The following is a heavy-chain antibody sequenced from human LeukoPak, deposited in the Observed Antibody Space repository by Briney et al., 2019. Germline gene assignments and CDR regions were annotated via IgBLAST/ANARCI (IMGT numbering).Heavy chain of an antibody. V-gene: IGHV4-39*02. CDR3: ARESAYGSGSYYTH. J-gene: IGHJ4*02. CDR1: GFTFSSYA. Sequence: GSLRLSCAASGFTFSSYAMSWVRQPPGKGLEWIGSIYYSGSTYYNPSLKSRVTISVDTSKNQSSLKLSSVTAADTAVYYCARESAYGSGSYYTHWGQGTLVTVSS. D-gene: IGHD3-10*01. CDR2: IYYSGST.